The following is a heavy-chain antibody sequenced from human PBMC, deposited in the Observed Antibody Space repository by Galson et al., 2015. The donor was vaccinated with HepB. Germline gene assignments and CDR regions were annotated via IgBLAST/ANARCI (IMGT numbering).Heavy chain of an antibody. Sequence: ETLSLTCAVSGGSISSSNWWSWVRQPPGKGLEWIGEIYHSGSTNHNPSLKSRVTISVDKSKNQFSLKLSSVTAADTAVYYCASEYISSGWSIGAFDIWGQGTMVTVSS. CDR1: GGSISSSNW. CDR2: IYHSGST. V-gene: IGHV4-4*02. D-gene: IGHD6-19*01. J-gene: IGHJ3*02. CDR3: ASEYISSGWSIGAFDI.